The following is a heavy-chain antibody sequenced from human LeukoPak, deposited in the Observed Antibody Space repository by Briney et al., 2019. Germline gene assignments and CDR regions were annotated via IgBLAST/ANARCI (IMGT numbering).Heavy chain of an antibody. Sequence: SETLPLTCAVYGGSFSGYYWSWIRQPPGKGLEWIGEINHSGSTNYNPSLKSRVTISVDTSKNQFSLKLSSVAAADTAVYYCAREIPSRYFDLWGRGTLVTVSS. CDR3: AREIPSRYFDL. D-gene: IGHD2-2*01. J-gene: IGHJ2*01. CDR1: GGSFSGYY. V-gene: IGHV4-34*01. CDR2: INHSGST.